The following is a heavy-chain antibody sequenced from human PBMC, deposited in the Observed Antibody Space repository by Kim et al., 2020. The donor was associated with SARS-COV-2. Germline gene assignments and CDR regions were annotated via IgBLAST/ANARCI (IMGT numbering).Heavy chain of an antibody. CDR2: IKSNGETA. J-gene: IGHJ4*02. CDR3: TTDPGDASGFGPGF. D-gene: IGHD3-22*01. CDR1: GFTFTNAW. Sequence: GGSLRLSCAASGFTFTNAWMSWVRQAPGQGLEWVGRIKSNGETADYTAPVKGRFTISRDDSKNTVYLQMNNLKSEDTAVYYCTTDPGDASGFGPGFWGQGTLVTVSS. V-gene: IGHV3-15*01.